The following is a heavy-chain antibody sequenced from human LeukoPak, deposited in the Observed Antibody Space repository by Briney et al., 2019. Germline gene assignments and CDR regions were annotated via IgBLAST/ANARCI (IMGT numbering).Heavy chain of an antibody. CDR1: GFTFSTYS. CDR2: ISSTTTYI. Sequence: GESLKISCAASGFTFSTYSMNWVRQAPGKGLEWVSYISSTTTYIYYADSVKGRFTISRDNAKNSLYLQMNSLRAEDTSVYYCARDRGYCSGGSCYSNAFAIWGQGTMVTVSS. J-gene: IGHJ3*02. CDR3: ARDRGYCSGGSCYSNAFAI. D-gene: IGHD2-15*01. V-gene: IGHV3-21*01.